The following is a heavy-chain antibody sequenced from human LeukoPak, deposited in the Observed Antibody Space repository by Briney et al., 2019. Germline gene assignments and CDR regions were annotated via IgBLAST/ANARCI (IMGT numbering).Heavy chain of an antibody. V-gene: IGHV4-30-2*01. Sequence: KASETLSLTCTVSGGSISSGGYYWSWIRQPPGKGLEWIGYIYHSGSTYYNPSLKSRVTISVDRSKNQFSLKLSSVTAADTAVYYCARDYYRWFDPWGQGTLVTVSS. J-gene: IGHJ5*02. D-gene: IGHD3-22*01. CDR2: IYHSGST. CDR3: ARDYYRWFDP. CDR1: GGSISSGGYY.